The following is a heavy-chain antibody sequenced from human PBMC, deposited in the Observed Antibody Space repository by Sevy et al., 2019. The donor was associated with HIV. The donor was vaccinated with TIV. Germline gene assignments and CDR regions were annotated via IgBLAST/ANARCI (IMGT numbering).Heavy chain of an antibody. V-gene: IGHV3-21*01. J-gene: IGHJ3*02. CDR3: ARTKGATVTTYDAFDI. Sequence: GGSLRLSCAASRFTFSSYSMNWVRQAPGKGLEWVSSISSSSSYIYYSDSVKGRFTISRDNAKNSLYLQMNSLRAEDTAVYYCARTKGATVTTYDAFDIWGQGTMVTVSS. D-gene: IGHD4-17*01. CDR2: ISSSSSYI. CDR1: RFTFSSYS.